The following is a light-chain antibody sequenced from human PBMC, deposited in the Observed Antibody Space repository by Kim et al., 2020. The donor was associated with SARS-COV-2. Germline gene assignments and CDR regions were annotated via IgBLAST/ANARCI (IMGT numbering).Light chain of an antibody. Sequence: EIVMTQSPATLSVSPGERATLSCRASQSVSSNLAWYQHKPGQAPRLLIHGASTRATGIPARFSGSGSGTEFTFTISSLQSEDFAVYYCQQYNKWPLTFGGGTKVGI. J-gene: IGKJ4*01. CDR3: QQYNKWPLT. CDR2: GAS. CDR1: QSVSSN. V-gene: IGKV3D-15*01.